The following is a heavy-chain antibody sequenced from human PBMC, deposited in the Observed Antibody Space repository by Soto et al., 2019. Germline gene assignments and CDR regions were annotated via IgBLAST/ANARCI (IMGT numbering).Heavy chain of an antibody. D-gene: IGHD2-15*01. J-gene: IGHJ4*02. CDR1: GGSMSSYY. V-gene: IGHV4-59*01. Sequence: SETLSLTCTVSGGSMSSYYWSWIRQPPGKGLEYIGYFYYSGSTDYNPSLKSRVTISKDTSKNQFSLKLSSVTAADTAVYYCARGGGGPYDYWGQGTLVTVSS. CDR3: ARGGGGPYDY. CDR2: FYYSGST.